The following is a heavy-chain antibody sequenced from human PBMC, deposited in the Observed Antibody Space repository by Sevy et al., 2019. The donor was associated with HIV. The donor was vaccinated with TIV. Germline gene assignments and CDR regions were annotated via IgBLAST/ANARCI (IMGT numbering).Heavy chain of an antibody. CDR3: ARETDNSARWLDP. V-gene: IGHV3-30*03. J-gene: IGHJ5*02. CDR2: VSSDGTNT. D-gene: IGHD4-4*01. Sequence: GGSLRLSCGASGFDFREYAMHWVRQAPGKGLEWVAAVSSDGTNTYYVDSVKGRFTISRDNSKNTLFLQMNSLTVEDTAVYYCARETDNSARWLDPWGQGTLVTVSS. CDR1: GFDFREYA.